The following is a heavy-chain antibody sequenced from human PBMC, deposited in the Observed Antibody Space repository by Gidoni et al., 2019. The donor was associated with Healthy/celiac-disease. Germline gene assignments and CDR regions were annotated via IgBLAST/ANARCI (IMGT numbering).Heavy chain of an antibody. D-gene: IGHD6-19*01. Sequence: QVQLQESGPGLVKPSQTLSPTCTVSGGSISSGSYYWSWIRQPAGKGLEWIGRISTSGSTNYNPSLKSRVTISVDTSKNQFSLKLSSVTAADTAVYYCARVPVAGTSLAWFDPWGQGTLVTVSS. V-gene: IGHV4-61*02. CDR3: ARVPVAGTSLAWFDP. J-gene: IGHJ5*02. CDR2: ISTSGST. CDR1: GGSISSGSYY.